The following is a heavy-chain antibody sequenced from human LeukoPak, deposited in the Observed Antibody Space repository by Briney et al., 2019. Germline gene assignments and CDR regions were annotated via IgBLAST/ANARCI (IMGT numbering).Heavy chain of an antibody. D-gene: IGHD2-15*01. Sequence: GGSLRLSCAASGFTFSNYAMSWVRQAPGKGLEWVSAISGSGGITLYADSVKGGFTISRDNSKNPLYLQMNSLRAEDTAVHSCAKVIGRYCSGGSCYWDYWGQGTLVTVSS. CDR2: ISGSGGIT. CDR3: AKVIGRYCSGGSCYWDY. J-gene: IGHJ4*02. CDR1: GFTFSNYA. V-gene: IGHV3-23*01.